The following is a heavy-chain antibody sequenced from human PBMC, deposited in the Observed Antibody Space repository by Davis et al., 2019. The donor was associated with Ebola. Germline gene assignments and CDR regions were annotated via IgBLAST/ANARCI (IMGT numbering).Heavy chain of an antibody. CDR2: IRSKANSYAT. V-gene: IGHV3-73*01. CDR3: TGGNSPDY. CDR1: GFTFSGSA. Sequence: GGSLRLSCAASGFTFSGSAMHWIRQASGKGLEWVGRIRSKANSYATAYAASVKGRLTISRDDSKNTAYLQMNSLKTENTAVYYCTGGNSPDYWGQGTLVTVSS. J-gene: IGHJ4*02. D-gene: IGHD4-23*01.